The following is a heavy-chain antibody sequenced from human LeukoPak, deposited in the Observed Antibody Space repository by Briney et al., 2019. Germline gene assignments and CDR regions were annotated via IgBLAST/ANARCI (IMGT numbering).Heavy chain of an antibody. D-gene: IGHD3/OR15-3a*01. CDR2: ISASDGNT. Sequence: ASVKVSCKTSGYTFSKYGISWVRQAPGQGLEWMGWISASDGNTDYEEKFQGRVTMTKDTITNTVYMELTNLRSDDTAVYYCARDLLDFWTAPTYLAYWGQGTLVTVSS. CDR3: ARDLLDFWTAPTYLAY. V-gene: IGHV1-18*01. J-gene: IGHJ4*02. CDR1: GYTFSKYG.